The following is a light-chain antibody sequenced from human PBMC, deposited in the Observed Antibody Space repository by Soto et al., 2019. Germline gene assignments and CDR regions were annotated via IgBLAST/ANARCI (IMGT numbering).Light chain of an antibody. Sequence: AIQLTQSPSSLYDLEGNRATITSRASQAIRTALGWYQQKPGKVPKLLIYAASILQSGVPSRFSGSGSGTDFTLTISSLQPEDFATYYCLLDFRYFWAFGQGTKVDIK. CDR2: AAS. CDR3: LLDFRYFWA. J-gene: IGKJ1*01. CDR1: QAIRTA. V-gene: IGKV1-6*01.